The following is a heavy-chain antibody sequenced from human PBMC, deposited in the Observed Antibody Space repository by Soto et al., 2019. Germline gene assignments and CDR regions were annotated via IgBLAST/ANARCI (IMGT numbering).Heavy chain of an antibody. V-gene: IGHV4-39*01. CDR3: APQGGGSEDAFDI. J-gene: IGHJ3*02. Sequence: QLQLQESGPGLVKPSETLSLTCTVSGGSISSSSYYWGWIRQPPGKGLEWIGSIYYSGSTYYNPSLKSRVTISVDTSKNQFSLKLSSVTAADTAVYYCAPQGGGSEDAFDIWGQGTMVTVSS. D-gene: IGHD2-15*01. CDR1: GGSISSSSYY. CDR2: IYYSGST.